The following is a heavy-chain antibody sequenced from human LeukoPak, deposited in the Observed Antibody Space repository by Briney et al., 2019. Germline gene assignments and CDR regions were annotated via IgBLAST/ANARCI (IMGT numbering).Heavy chain of an antibody. Sequence: SETLSLTCTVSGGSISSSTYYWGWIRQPPGKGLEWIASIYNSGSISYNPSLKSRVTISLDTSKKQFSLKLSSVTAADTAVYLCAKTLTMKLEKGAFNIGGKGILAPVSS. CDR3: AKTLTMKLEKGAFNI. CDR2: IYNSGSI. D-gene: IGHD3-22*01. V-gene: IGHV4-39*07. J-gene: IGHJ3*02. CDR1: GGSISSSTYY.